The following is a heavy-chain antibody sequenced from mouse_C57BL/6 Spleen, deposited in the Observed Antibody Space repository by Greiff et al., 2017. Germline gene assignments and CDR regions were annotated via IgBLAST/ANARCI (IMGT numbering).Heavy chain of an antibody. J-gene: IGHJ3*01. Sequence: VQGVESGAELVRPGASVTLSCKASGYTFTDYEMHWVKQTPVHGLEWIGAIDPDTGGTAYNQKFKGKAILTADKSSSTAYMELRSLASEDSAVYYCTKSGWGPFAYWGQGTLVTVSA. CDR2: IDPDTGGT. CDR3: TKSGWGPFAY. V-gene: IGHV1-15*01. CDR1: GYTFTDYE. D-gene: IGHD3-1*01.